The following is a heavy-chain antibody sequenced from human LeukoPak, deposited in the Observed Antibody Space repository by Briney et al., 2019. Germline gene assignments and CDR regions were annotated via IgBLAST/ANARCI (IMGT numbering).Heavy chain of an antibody. V-gene: IGHV1-46*01. J-gene: IGHJ4*02. Sequence: ASVTVSCKASGYTFTTYHLHWVRQAPGQGLEWMGLIYSSGDTRINAQKFKGRVTMTRDTSTSTIYIELSSLGSDDTAVYYCARETPDAYCFDYWGQGTLVTVSS. CDR1: GYTFTTYH. CDR2: IYSSGDTR. CDR3: ARETPDAYCFDY. D-gene: IGHD1-14*01.